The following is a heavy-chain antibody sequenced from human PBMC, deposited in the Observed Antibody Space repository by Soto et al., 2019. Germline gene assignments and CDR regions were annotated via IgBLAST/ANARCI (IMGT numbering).Heavy chain of an antibody. Sequence: PSETLSLTCTVSGGSISSGDYYWSWIRQPPGKGLEWIGYIYYSGSTYYNPSLKSRVTISVDTSKNQFSLKLSSVTAADTAVYYCARVHSYYGSGDFDYWGQGTLVTVSS. J-gene: IGHJ4*02. D-gene: IGHD3-10*01. CDR2: IYYSGST. CDR3: ARVHSYYGSGDFDY. V-gene: IGHV4-30-4*01. CDR1: GGSISSGDYY.